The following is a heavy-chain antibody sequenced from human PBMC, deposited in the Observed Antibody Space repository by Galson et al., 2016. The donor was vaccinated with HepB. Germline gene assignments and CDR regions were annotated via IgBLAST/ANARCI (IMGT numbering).Heavy chain of an antibody. CDR3: SSLLILGSGNFFDF. D-gene: IGHD2-8*01. CDR1: GGSISSSNYY. Sequence: SETLSLTCTVSGGSISSSNYYWTWVRQPPGQGLEWIGSINHSGTTFYNEPLNIRVTMSVDTSKSQISLQLTSVTAADTAVYYCSSLLILGSGNFFDFWGQGTLVTVSS. V-gene: IGHV4-39*01. J-gene: IGHJ4*02. CDR2: INHSGTT.